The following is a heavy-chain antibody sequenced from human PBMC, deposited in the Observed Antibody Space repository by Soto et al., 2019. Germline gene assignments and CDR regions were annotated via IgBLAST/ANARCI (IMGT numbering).Heavy chain of an antibody. Sequence: QVQLQQWGAGLLKPSETLSLNCAVYGGSFSGYYWSWIRQSPGKGLEWIGEINHGGNTNYNPSLKSRVTISVDVSNNQFSLRLSSVTAADTAVYFCARGVRYFDWLYPCYFDYWGQGTLVTVSS. V-gene: IGHV4-34*01. J-gene: IGHJ4*02. CDR1: GGSFSGYY. CDR3: ARGVRYFDWLYPCYFDY. CDR2: INHGGNT. D-gene: IGHD3-9*01.